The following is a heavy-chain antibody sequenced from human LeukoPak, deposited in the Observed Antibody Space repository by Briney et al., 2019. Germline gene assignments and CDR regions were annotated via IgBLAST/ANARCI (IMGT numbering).Heavy chain of an antibody. CDR2: INHSGST. D-gene: IGHD5/OR15-5a*01. J-gene: IGHJ4*02. CDR1: GGSFSGYY. CDR3: ARAATALMSTHFDY. V-gene: IGHV4-34*01. Sequence: SETLSLTCAVYGGSFSGYYWSWIRQPPGKGLEWIGEINHSGSTNYNPSLKSRVTISVDTSKNQFSLKLSSVTAADTVVYYCARAATALMSTHFDYWGQGTLVTVSS.